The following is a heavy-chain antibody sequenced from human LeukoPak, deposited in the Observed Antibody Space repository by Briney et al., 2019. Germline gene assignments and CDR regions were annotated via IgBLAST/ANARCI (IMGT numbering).Heavy chain of an antibody. CDR1: GYSFTSYG. V-gene: IGHV1-18*01. D-gene: IGHD5-18*01. CDR2: ISAYNGNT. CDR3: ARDLGGPDTAMDIDY. Sequence: GASVKVSCKASGYSFTSYGISWVRQAPGQGLEWMGWISAYNGNTNYAQRLQGRVTITADESTSTAYMELSSLRSEDTAVYYCARDLGGPDTAMDIDYWGQGTLVTVSS. J-gene: IGHJ4*02.